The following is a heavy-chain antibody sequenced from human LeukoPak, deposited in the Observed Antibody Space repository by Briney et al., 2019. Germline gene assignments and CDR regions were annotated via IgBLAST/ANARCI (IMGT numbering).Heavy chain of an antibody. Sequence: GGSLRLSCAASGFTFSSYGTHWVRQAPGKGLEWVAVISYDGSNKYYADSVKGRFTISRDNSKNTLYLQMNSLRAEDTAVYYCAKSRSYYYDSSGYYAVDYWGQGTLVTVSS. CDR1: GFTFSSYG. CDR3: AKSRSYYYDSSGYYAVDY. V-gene: IGHV3-30*18. J-gene: IGHJ4*02. CDR2: ISYDGSNK. D-gene: IGHD3-22*01.